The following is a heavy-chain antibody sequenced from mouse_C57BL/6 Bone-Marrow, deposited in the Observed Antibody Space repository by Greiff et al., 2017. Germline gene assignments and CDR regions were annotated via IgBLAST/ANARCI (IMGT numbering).Heavy chain of an antibody. V-gene: IGHV1-81*01. CDR2: IYPRSGNT. Sequence: QVQLQQSGAELARPGASVKLSCKASGYTFTSYGISWVKQRTGQGLEWIGEIYPRSGNTYYNEKFKGKATLTADKSSGTAYMELRSLTSEDSAVXFCARRDYYGGYAMDYWGQGTSVTVSS. CDR3: ARRDYYGGYAMDY. J-gene: IGHJ4*01. D-gene: IGHD1-1*01. CDR1: GYTFTSYG.